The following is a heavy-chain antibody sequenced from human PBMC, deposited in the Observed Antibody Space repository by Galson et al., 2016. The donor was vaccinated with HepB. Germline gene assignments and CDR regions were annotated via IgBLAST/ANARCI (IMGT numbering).Heavy chain of an antibody. J-gene: IGHJ5*02. V-gene: IGHV4-59*01. CDR3: ARLHPYCRGGSCYRIGWFDP. CDR2: IYYSGST. Sequence: ETLSLTCTVSGGSISSYYWSWIRQPPGKGLEWIGYIYYSGSTDYNPSLKSRVTISVDTSKNQFSLKLSSVTAADTAVYYCARLHPYCRGGSCYRIGWFDPWGQGTLVTVSS. D-gene: IGHD2-15*01. CDR1: GGSISSYY.